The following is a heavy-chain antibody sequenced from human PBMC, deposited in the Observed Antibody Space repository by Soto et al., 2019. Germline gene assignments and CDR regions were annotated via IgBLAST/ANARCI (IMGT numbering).Heavy chain of an antibody. V-gene: IGHV3-23*01. Sequence: EVQLLESGGGLVQPGGSLRLSCAASGFTFSSYAMSWVRQAPGKGLEWVSAISGSGGSTYYTDSVKGRFTISRDNSKNTLYLQMNSLRAEDTAVYYCAKRGGYDSGAFDIWGQGTMVTVSS. D-gene: IGHD3-22*01. CDR1: GFTFSSYA. CDR3: AKRGGYDSGAFDI. CDR2: ISGSGGST. J-gene: IGHJ3*02.